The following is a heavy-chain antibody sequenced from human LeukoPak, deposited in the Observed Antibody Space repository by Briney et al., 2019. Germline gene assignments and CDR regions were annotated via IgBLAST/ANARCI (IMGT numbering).Heavy chain of an antibody. Sequence: ASVKVSCKASGYTFTDYYIHWVRQAPGQGLEWMGWINPNSGGTNYAQKFQGRVTMTRDTSISTAYLQWSSLKASDTAMCYCARQRRYYDSSGYSPDGWYFDLWGRGTLVTVSS. V-gene: IGHV1-2*02. CDR3: ARQRRYYDSSGYSPDGWYFDL. CDR2: INPNSGGT. CDR1: GYTFTDYY. D-gene: IGHD3-22*01. J-gene: IGHJ2*01.